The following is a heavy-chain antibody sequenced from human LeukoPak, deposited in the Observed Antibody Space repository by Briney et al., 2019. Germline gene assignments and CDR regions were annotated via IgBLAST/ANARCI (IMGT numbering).Heavy chain of an antibody. Sequence: GESLKISCKGSGYSFTSYWIGWVRQMPGKGLEWMGIIYPGDSDTRYSPSFQGQVTISADKSISTAYLQWSSLKASDTAVYYCARRNAGYSSSWDYYGMDVWGQGTTVTVSS. CDR3: ARRNAGYSSSWDYYGMDV. CDR2: IYPGDSDT. J-gene: IGHJ6*02. D-gene: IGHD6-13*01. CDR1: GYSFTSYW. V-gene: IGHV5-51*01.